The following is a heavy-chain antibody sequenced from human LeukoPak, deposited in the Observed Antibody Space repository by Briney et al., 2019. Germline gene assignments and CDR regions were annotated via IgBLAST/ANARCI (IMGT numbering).Heavy chain of an antibody. V-gene: IGHV4-34*01. Sequence: PSETLSLTCAVYGGSFSGCYWSWIRQPPGKGLERHWEINDSGSTNYNPSLKSRVTISVDTSKNQFSLKLSSVTAADTAVYYCAIERRAARPGNYYYYYGMDVWGQGTTVTVSS. D-gene: IGHD6-6*01. CDR3: AIERRAARPGNYYYYYGMDV. CDR1: GGSFSGCY. CDR2: INDSGST. J-gene: IGHJ6*02.